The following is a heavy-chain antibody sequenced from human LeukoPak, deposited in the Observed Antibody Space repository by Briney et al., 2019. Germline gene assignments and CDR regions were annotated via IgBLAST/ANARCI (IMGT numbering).Heavy chain of an antibody. D-gene: IGHD3-10*01. J-gene: IGHJ4*02. CDR2: IYSGGST. CDR3: ARVSGSEIYYFDY. Sequence: GGSLRLSCAASGLTVSSNYMSWVRQAPGKGLEWVSVIYSGGSTYYADSVKGRFTISRDNSKNTLYLQMNSLRAEDTAVYYCARVSGSEIYYFDYWGQGTLVTVSS. V-gene: IGHV3-53*01. CDR1: GLTVSSNY.